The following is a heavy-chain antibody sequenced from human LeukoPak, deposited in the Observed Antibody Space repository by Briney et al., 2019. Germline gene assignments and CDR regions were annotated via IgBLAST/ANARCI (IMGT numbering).Heavy chain of an antibody. CDR3: ARDIGAAAYDWFDL. V-gene: IGHV3-48*03. CDR2: INRSGRTI. CDR1: GFTFSNYE. J-gene: IGHJ5*02. D-gene: IGHD6-13*01. Sequence: PGGSLRLSCAASGFTFSNYEMNWVRQAPGKGLEWISYINRSGRTISYADSVRGRFTISRDNAKNSLYLQMNTLRAEDTAVYYCARDIGAAAYDWFDLWGKGTLVTVST.